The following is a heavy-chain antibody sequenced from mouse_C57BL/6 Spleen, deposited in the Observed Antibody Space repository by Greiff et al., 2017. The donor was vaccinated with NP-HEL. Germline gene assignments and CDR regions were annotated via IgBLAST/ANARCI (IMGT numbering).Heavy chain of an antibody. V-gene: IGHV2-2*01. CDR2: IWSGGST. Sequence: VKLVESGPGLVQPSQSLSITCTVSGFSLTSYGVHWVRQSPGKGLEWLGVIWSGGSTDYNAAFISRLSISKDNSKSQVFFKMNSLQADDTAIYYCARNGGFQGYFDYWGQGTTLTVSS. J-gene: IGHJ2*01. CDR3: ARNGGFQGYFDY. CDR1: GFSLTSYG.